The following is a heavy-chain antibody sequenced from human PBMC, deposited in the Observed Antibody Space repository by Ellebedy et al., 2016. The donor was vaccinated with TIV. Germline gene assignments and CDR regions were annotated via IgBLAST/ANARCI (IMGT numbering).Heavy chain of an antibody. CDR2: INHSGST. Sequence: MPGGSLRLSCAVYGGSFSGYSWSWIRQSPGKGLEWIGEINHSGSTNYNPSLKSRVTISLDTSKNQFSLKMSSVTAADTAVYYCARGGRIAVAACYFDHWGQGNLVTVSS. CDR3: ARGGRIAVAACYFDH. D-gene: IGHD6-19*01. V-gene: IGHV4-34*01. J-gene: IGHJ4*02. CDR1: GGSFSGYS.